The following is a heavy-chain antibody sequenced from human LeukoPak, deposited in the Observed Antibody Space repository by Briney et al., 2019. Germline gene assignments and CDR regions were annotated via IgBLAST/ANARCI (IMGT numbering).Heavy chain of an antibody. D-gene: IGHD5-24*01. Sequence: PSETLSLTCAVYGGSFSGYYWSWIRQPPGKGLEWIGEINHSGSTNYNPSLKSRVTISVDTSKNQFSLKLSSVTAADTAVYYCARLETATITALDYRGQGTLVTVSS. CDR2: INHSGST. CDR1: GGSFSGYY. V-gene: IGHV4-34*01. J-gene: IGHJ4*02. CDR3: ARLETATITALDY.